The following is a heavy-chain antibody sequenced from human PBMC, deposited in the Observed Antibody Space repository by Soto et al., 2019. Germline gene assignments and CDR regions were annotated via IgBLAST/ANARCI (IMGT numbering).Heavy chain of an antibody. D-gene: IGHD6-19*01. CDR3: ASRVSDYFDY. CDR2: IYQSGST. J-gene: IGHJ4*02. V-gene: IGHV4-30-2*01. Sequence: QLQLQESGSRLVKASQTLSLTCAVSGGSISSGGFSCNWIRQPPGKGLEWIGYIYQSGSTYFNPSLKSRVTMSVDRSTNQFALKLSSVSAADTAVYYCASRVSDYFDYWGQGTPVTVSS. CDR1: GGSISSGGFS.